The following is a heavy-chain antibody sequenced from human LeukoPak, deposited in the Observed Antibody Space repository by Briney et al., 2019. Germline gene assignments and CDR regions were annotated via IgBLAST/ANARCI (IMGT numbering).Heavy chain of an antibody. CDR2: ISSSSSYI. Sequence: GGSLRLSCAASGFTFSSYSMNWVRQAPGKGLEWVSSISSSSSYIYYADSVKGRFTISRDSAKNSLYLQMNSLRAEDTAVYYCAKDRVRSSTLHGFDYWGQGTLVTVSS. CDR1: GFTFSSYS. J-gene: IGHJ4*02. CDR3: AKDRVRSSTLHGFDY. D-gene: IGHD2-2*01. V-gene: IGHV3-21*01.